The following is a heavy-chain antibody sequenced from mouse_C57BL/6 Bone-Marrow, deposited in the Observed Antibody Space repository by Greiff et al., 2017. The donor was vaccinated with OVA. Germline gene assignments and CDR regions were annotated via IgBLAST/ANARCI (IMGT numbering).Heavy chain of an antibody. CDR3: ARSLYYGSRSDDYFDD. CDR2: IYPRDGST. V-gene: IGHV1-78*01. Sequence: QVQLQQSDAELVKPGASVKISCKVSGYTFTDHTIHWMKQRPEQGLEWIGYIYPRDGSTKYNEKFKGKATLTADKSSSTAYMQLNSLTSEDSAVYFCARSLYYGSRSDDYFDDWGQGTTLTVSS. CDR1: GYTFTDHT. D-gene: IGHD1-1*01. J-gene: IGHJ2*01.